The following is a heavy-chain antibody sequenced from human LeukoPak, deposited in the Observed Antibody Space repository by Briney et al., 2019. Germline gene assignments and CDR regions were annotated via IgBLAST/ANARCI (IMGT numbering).Heavy chain of an antibody. CDR1: GFTFSSYS. V-gene: IGHV3-21*04. Sequence: GGSLRLSCAASGFTFSSYSMNWVRQAPGKGLEWVSSISSSSSYIYYADSVKGRFTISRDNSKNTLYLQMNSLRAEDTAVYYCAKDQVSGQLWSSGDYWGQGTLVTVSS. CDR2: ISSSSSYI. CDR3: AKDQVSGQLWSSGDY. J-gene: IGHJ4*02. D-gene: IGHD5-18*01.